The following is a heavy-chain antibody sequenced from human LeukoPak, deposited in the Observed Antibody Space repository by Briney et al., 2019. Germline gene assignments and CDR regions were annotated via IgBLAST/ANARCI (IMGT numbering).Heavy chain of an antibody. CDR3: ARRSRNGLDAFDI. J-gene: IGHJ3*02. D-gene: IGHD2-8*01. CDR2: IDPNNGDT. Sequence: ASVKVSCKASAYTFTGYYLHWVRQAPGQCPEWMGWIDPNNGDTEYAQKFQGRVTMTRVRSISTAYMELSRLTSDDTAVYYCARRSRNGLDAFDIWGQGTMVTVSS. CDR1: AYTFTGYY. V-gene: IGHV1-2*02.